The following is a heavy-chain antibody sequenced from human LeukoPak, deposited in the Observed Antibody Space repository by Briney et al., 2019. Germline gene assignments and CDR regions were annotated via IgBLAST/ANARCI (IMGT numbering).Heavy chain of an antibody. J-gene: IGHJ4*02. CDR2: ISGSGGST. Sequence: GGSLRLSCAASGFTFSSYAMSWVRQAPGKGLEWVSAISGSGGSTYYADSVKGRFTISRDNSKNTLYLQMNSLRAEDTAVYYCAKVASDYYYYDSSGYVDYWGQGTLVTVSS. V-gene: IGHV3-23*01. D-gene: IGHD3-22*01. CDR1: GFTFSSYA. CDR3: AKVASDYYYYDSSGYVDY.